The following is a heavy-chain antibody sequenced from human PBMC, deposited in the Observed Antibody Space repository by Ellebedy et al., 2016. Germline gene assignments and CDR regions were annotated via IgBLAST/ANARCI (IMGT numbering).Heavy chain of an antibody. CDR3: ARGEDILTGYDNYYYMDV. CDR1: GFSFSSYS. D-gene: IGHD3-9*01. CDR2: ISSSRSYI. Sequence: GESLKISCAASGFSFSSYSMNWVRQAPGKGLEWVSSISSSRSYIYHSDSLKGRFTVSRDNARNSLYLQMNSLRAEDTAVYYCARGEDILTGYDNYYYMDVWGKGTTVTVSS. V-gene: IGHV3-21*01. J-gene: IGHJ6*03.